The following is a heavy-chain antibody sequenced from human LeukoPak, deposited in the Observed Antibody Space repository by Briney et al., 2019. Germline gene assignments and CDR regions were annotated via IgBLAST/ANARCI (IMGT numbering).Heavy chain of an antibody. J-gene: IGHJ4*02. CDR3: ARTGSTVTMLYPFDH. Sequence: SETLSLTCTVSGGSIRSYYWSWIRQPPGKXLEWIGYIYYSGSTNYNPSLKSRVSISVDTSKNQFSLKLSSVTAADTAVYYCARTGSTVTMLYPFDHWGQGTLVTVSS. CDR2: IYYSGST. D-gene: IGHD4-17*01. V-gene: IGHV4-59*01. CDR1: GGSIRSYY.